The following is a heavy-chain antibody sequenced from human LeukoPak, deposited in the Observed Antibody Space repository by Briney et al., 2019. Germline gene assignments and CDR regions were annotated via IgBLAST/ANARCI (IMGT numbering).Heavy chain of an antibody. V-gene: IGHV3-43*02. Sequence: GGSLRLSCVASGLPIADFAMHWVLQAPGKGLEWVSLISGDGVSTFYADSVKGRFSISRDNSKNSLYLEMNSLRTEDAAMYYCAKESGKFDYWGQGTLVAVSS. J-gene: IGHJ4*02. CDR2: ISGDGVST. CDR3: AKESGKFDY. CDR1: GLPIADFA.